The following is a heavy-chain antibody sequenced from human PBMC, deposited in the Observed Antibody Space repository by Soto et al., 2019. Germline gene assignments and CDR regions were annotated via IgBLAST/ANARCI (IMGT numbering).Heavy chain of an antibody. V-gene: IGHV4-30-4*01. CDR1: GGSISSGDYY. Sequence: SETLSLTCTVSGGSISSGDYYWSWIHQPPGKGLEWIGYIYYSGSTYYNPSLKSRVTISVDTSKNQFSLKLSSVTAADTAVYYCARVGRYDFWSGSRASNWFDPWGQGTLVTVSS. CDR3: ARVGRYDFWSGSRASNWFDP. J-gene: IGHJ5*02. D-gene: IGHD3-3*01. CDR2: IYYSGST.